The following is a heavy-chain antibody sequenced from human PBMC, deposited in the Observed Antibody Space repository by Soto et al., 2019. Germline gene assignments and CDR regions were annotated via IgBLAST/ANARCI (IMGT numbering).Heavy chain of an antibody. CDR3: ARDMSGCSSSDCYLSGWFDP. J-gene: IGHJ5*02. Sequence: QLRLRESGSGLVKPSQTLSLTCTVSGAPITSGAYSWSWIRQPPGKGLEWIGFIYQSGSTHYNPSLKSRVTISVDRSKNHFSLQLTSLTAADTAVYYCARDMSGCSSSDCYLSGWFDPWGPGTLVTVSS. CDR1: GAPITSGAYS. D-gene: IGHD2-21*02. CDR2: IYQSGST. V-gene: IGHV4-30-2*01.